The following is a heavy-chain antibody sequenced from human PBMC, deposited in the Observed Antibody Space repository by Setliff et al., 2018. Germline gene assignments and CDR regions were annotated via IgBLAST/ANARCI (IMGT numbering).Heavy chain of an antibody. CDR2: IYPGDSDT. V-gene: IGHV5-51*01. J-gene: IGHJ3*02. CDR3: ARRAGDAFDI. CDR1: GYSFSIYW. Sequence: ESLKISCKGSGYSFSIYWIGWVRQMPGKGLEWMGIIYPGDSDTIYGPSFRGQVTISADKSISTAYLQWSSLKASDTAMYYCARRAGDAFDIWGQGTMVTVSS.